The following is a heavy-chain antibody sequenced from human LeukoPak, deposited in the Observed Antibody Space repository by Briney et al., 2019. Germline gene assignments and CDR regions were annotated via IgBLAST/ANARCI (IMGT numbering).Heavy chain of an antibody. J-gene: IGHJ5*02. D-gene: IGHD1-14*01. V-gene: IGHV4-30-2*01. Sequence: SETLSLTCAVSGGSISSGGYSWSWIRQPPGKGLEWIGYIYHSGGTYYNPSLKSRVTISVDRSKNQFSLKPSSVTAADTAVYYCARGGTNHGYNWFDPWGQGTLVTVSS. CDR1: GGSISSGGYS. CDR2: IYHSGGT. CDR3: ARGGTNHGYNWFDP.